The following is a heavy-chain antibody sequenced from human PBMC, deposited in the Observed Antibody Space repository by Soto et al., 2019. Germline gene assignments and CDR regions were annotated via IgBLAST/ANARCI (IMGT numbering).Heavy chain of an antibody. V-gene: IGHV1-18*01. Sequence: QVQLVQSGAEVKKPGASVKVSCKASVYTFTSYGISWVRQAPGQGLEWMGGISAYNGNTHYAQKLQGRVTMTTDTSTSTGYMELRSLRSDDTAVYYCARDAGVSGELYYWGQGTLVTVSS. CDR3: ARDAGVSGELYY. CDR1: VYTFTSYG. D-gene: IGHD3-16*01. J-gene: IGHJ4*02. CDR2: ISAYNGNT.